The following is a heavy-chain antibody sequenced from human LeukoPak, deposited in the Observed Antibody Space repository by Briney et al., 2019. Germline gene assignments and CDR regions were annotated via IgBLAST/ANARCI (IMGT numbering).Heavy chain of an antibody. J-gene: IGHJ5*02. CDR1: GYTFTSYG. Sequence: GASVKVSCKASGYTFTSYGISWVRQAPGQGLEWMGWISTYNGNTNYAQKLQGRVTMTTDTSTSTAYMELRSLRSDDTAVYYCARDAREEAAGTRLNWFDPWGQGTLVTVSS. V-gene: IGHV1-18*01. CDR3: ARDAREEAAGTRLNWFDP. CDR2: ISTYNGNT. D-gene: IGHD6-13*01.